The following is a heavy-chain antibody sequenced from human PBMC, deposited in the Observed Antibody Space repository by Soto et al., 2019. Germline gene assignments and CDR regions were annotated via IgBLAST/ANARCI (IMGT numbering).Heavy chain of an antibody. Sequence: EVQLVESGGGLVKPGGSLRLSCAASGFTFSSYSMNWVRQAPGKGLEWVSSISSSSSYIYYADSVKGRFTISRDNAKNSLYLQMNSLRAEDTAVYYCARDDLVWFGDLFPPYYYYYGMDVWGQGTTVTVSS. CDR1: GFTFSSYS. D-gene: IGHD3-10*01. V-gene: IGHV3-21*01. CDR2: ISSSSSYI. J-gene: IGHJ6*02. CDR3: ARDDLVWFGDLFPPYYYYYGMDV.